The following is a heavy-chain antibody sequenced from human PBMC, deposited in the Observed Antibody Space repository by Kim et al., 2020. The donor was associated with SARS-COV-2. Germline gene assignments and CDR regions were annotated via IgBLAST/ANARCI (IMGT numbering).Heavy chain of an antibody. J-gene: IGHJ6*02. V-gene: IGHV4-30-2*01. Sequence: SETLSLTCAVSGGSISSGGYSWSWIRQPPGKGLEWIGYIYHSGSTYYNPSLKSRVTISVDRSKNQFSLKLSSVTAADTAVYYCGYYYYGMDVWGQGTTVTVSS. CDR2: IYHSGST. CDR1: GGSISSGGYS. CDR3: GYYYYGMDV.